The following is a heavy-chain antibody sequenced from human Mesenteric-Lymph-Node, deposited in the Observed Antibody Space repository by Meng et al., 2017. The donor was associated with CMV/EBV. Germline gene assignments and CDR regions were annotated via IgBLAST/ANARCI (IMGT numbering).Heavy chain of an antibody. CDR2: IRYDGSYR. J-gene: IGHJ6*02. D-gene: IGHD2-21*01. V-gene: IGHV3-30*02. CDR1: GFIFSNAW. Sequence: GGSLRLSCATSGFIFSNAWMSWVRQAPGKGLDWVAFIRYDGSYRYYGESVKGRFTISRDNARNTLYLQMNSLRTEDTALYYCAKDVARRRYYHGLDVWGQGTMVTVSS. CDR3: AKDVARRRYYHGLDV.